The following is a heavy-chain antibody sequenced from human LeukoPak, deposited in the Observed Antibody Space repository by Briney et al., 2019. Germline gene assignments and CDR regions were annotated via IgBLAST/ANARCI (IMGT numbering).Heavy chain of an antibody. CDR3: ARNRYYYYYYYMDV. Sequence: PSETLSLTCAVYGGSFSGYYWSWIRQPPGKGLEWIGEINHSGSTNYNPSLKSRVTISVDTSKNQFSLKLSSVTGADTAVYYCARNRYYYYYYYMDVWGKGTTVTVSS. CDR1: GGSFSGYY. V-gene: IGHV4-34*01. D-gene: IGHD1-14*01. CDR2: INHSGST. J-gene: IGHJ6*03.